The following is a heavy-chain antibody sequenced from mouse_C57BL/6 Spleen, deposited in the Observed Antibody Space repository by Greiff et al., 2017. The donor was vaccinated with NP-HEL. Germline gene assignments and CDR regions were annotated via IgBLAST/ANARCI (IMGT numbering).Heavy chain of an antibody. J-gene: IGHJ2*01. CDR2: INPNNGGT. Sequence: VQLQQSGPELVKPGASVKISCKASGYTFTDYYMNWVKQSHGKSLEWIGDINPNNGGTSYNQKFKGKATLTVDKSSSTAYMELRSLTSEDSAVYYCARREPFDYWGQGTTLTVSS. V-gene: IGHV1-26*01. CDR1: GYTFTDYY. CDR3: ARREPFDY.